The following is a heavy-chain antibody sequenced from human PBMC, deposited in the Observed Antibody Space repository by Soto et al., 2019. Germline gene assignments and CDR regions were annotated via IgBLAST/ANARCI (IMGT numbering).Heavy chain of an antibody. V-gene: IGHV1-3*01. Sequence: ASVKVSCKASGYTFTSYAMHWVRQAPGQRLEWMGWINAGNGNTKYSQKFQGRVTITRDTSASTAYMELSSLRSEDTAVYYCARDPSSGWYKGGLYFDYWGQGTVVTVSS. CDR3: ARDPSSGWYKGGLYFDY. J-gene: IGHJ4*02. CDR1: GYTFTSYA. D-gene: IGHD6-19*01. CDR2: INAGNGNT.